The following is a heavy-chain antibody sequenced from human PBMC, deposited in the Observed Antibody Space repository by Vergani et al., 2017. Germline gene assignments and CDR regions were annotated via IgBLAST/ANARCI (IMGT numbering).Heavy chain of an antibody. CDR3: ARDGGTWIQLWLLGY. J-gene: IGHJ4*02. Sequence: QVQLVESGGGVVQPGRSLRLSCVASGFTFSSYGMHWVRQAPGKGLEWVAVIWYDGSNKNYADSVKGRFTISRDNSKNTLYLQMNSLRAEDTAVYYCARDGGTWIQLWLLGYWGQGTLVTVSS. CDR1: GFTFSSYG. V-gene: IGHV3-33*01. D-gene: IGHD5-18*01. CDR2: IWYDGSNK.